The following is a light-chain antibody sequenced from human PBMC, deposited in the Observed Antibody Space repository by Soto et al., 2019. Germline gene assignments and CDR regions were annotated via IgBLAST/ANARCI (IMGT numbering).Light chain of an antibody. CDR3: AAWDDSLSGVV. CDR2: SND. Sequence: QSVVTQPPSVPGTPGQRVTIFCSGRRSNIGSNLVYWYQQLPGTAPKLLIFSNDQRPSGVPDRFSGSRSGTSASLAISGLRSEDEGDYYCAAWDDSLSGVVFGGGTKVTVL. CDR1: RSNIGSNL. V-gene: IGLV1-47*02. J-gene: IGLJ2*01.